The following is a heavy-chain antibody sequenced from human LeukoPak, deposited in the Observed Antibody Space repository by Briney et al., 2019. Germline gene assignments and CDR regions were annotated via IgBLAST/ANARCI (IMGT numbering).Heavy chain of an antibody. J-gene: IGHJ4*02. D-gene: IGHD4-23*01. Sequence: SETLSLTCTVSGYSISSGYYWGWIRQPPGKGLEWIGSIYHSGSTYYNPSLKSRVTISVDTSKNQFSLKLSSVTAADTAVYYCARELYGGLDCWGQGTLVTVSS. CDR3: ARELYGGLDC. V-gene: IGHV4-38-2*02. CDR1: GYSISSGYY. CDR2: IYHSGST.